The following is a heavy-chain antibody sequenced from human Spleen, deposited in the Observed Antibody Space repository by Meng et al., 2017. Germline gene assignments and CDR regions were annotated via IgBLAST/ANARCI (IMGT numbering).Heavy chain of an antibody. CDR2: IYNSGST. CDR3: ARDGVVGAVNWFDP. Sequence: VRLQEQGSGLVRPIQTLSLTCAVSGGSISSSNGWSRVRRPTGKELEWIGEIYNSGSTNYNPSLKSRVTISVDKSKNQFSLQLSSVTAADTAVYYCARDGVVGAVNWFDPWGQGTLVTVSS. J-gene: IGHJ5*02. V-gene: IGHV4-4*02. D-gene: IGHD1-26*01. CDR1: GGSISSSNG.